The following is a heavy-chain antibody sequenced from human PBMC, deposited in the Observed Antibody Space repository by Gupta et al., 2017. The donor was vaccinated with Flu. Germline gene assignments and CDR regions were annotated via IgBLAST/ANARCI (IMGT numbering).Heavy chain of an antibody. V-gene: IGHV4-59*01. CDR1: GASIRSYY. D-gene: IGHD6-19*01. CDR3: AGGAWLPREGFFDL. CDR2: IFYNGNT. J-gene: IGHJ4*02. Sequence: QVQLQESGPGLVQPSETLYLTCTVSGASIRSYYWSWLRQAPGKGLEWIGYIFYNGNTDHNPSLKSRVTISLDTSNNQFSLQLNTFTAADTAVYYCAGGAWLPREGFFDLWGRGTLVTVSS.